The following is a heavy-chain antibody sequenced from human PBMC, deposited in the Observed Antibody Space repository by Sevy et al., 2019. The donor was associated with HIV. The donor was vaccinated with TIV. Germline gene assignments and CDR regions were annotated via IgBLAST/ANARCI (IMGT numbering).Heavy chain of an antibody. J-gene: IGHJ4*02. V-gene: IGHV3-9*01. Sequence: GGSLRLSCAASGFRFEDYGMHWVRRAPGKGLEWVSCIGWNSGGVGYAVSVKGRFTISRDNAKNLVYLQMNSLTSEDTDLYYCEKDLARYGSGSDPFDYWGQGTVVTVSS. CDR1: GFRFEDYG. CDR2: IGWNSGGV. D-gene: IGHD3-10*01. CDR3: EKDLARYGSGSDPFDY.